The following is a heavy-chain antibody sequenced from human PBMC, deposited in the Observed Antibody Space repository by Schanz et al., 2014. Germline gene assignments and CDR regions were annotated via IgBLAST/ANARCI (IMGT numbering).Heavy chain of an antibody. CDR2: IKGDSSEK. D-gene: IGHD5-12*01. Sequence: VQLVESGGALVQPGGSLRLSCSASGFPFRDNWMSWVRQPLGKGLEWVANIKGDSSEKNYVDSVKGRFTLSRDNAKKTMDLQMNSLRVEDTAVYYCARDPNSVNEIDYWGQGTLVTVSS. CDR3: ARDPNSVNEIDY. CDR1: GFPFRDNW. V-gene: IGHV3-7*03. J-gene: IGHJ4*02.